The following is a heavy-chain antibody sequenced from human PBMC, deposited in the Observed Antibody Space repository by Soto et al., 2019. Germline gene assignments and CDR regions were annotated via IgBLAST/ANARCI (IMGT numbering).Heavy chain of an antibody. CDR1: GDSVSSNSAA. CDR3: ARVLIRCCSSTSCYPRGYNWFDP. D-gene: IGHD2-2*01. V-gene: IGHV6-1*01. CDR2: TYYRSKWYN. J-gene: IGHJ5*02. Sequence: SPTLSLTCAISGDSVSSNSAAWNWIRQSPSRGLEWLGRTYYRSKWYNDYAVSVKSRITINPDTSKNQFSLQLNSVTPEDTAVYYCARVLIRCCSSTSCYPRGYNWFDPWGQGTLVTVSS.